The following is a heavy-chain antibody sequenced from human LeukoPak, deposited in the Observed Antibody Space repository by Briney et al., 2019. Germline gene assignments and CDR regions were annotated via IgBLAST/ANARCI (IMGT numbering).Heavy chain of an antibody. V-gene: IGHV3-21*01. CDR1: GFTFNTYA. J-gene: IGHJ4*02. CDR3: ARDNSYGYLDY. D-gene: IGHD5-18*01. CDR2: ISSNGNYI. Sequence: PGGSLRLSCAASGFTFNTYAMNWVRQAPGKGLEWVSSISSNGNYIYYADSLKGRFTVSRDNASNSLYVQMISLRAEDTAVYYCARDNSYGYLDYWGQGTLVTLSS.